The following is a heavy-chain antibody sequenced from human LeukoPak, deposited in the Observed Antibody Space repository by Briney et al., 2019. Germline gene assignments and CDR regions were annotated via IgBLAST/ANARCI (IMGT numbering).Heavy chain of an antibody. CDR2: IYYSGST. J-gene: IGHJ3*02. CDR3: ATQEEFASPFDI. D-gene: IGHD3-10*01. Sequence: PSETLSLTCTVSGGSISSSSYYWGWIRQPPGKGLEWIGSIYYSGSTYYNPSLKSRVTISVDTSKNQFSLKLSSVTAADTAVYYCATQEEFASPFDIWGQGTMVTVSS. CDR1: GGSISSSSYY. V-gene: IGHV4-39*07.